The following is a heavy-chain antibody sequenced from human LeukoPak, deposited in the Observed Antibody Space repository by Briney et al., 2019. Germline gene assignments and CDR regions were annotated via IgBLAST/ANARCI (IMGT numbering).Heavy chain of an antibody. D-gene: IGHD3-22*01. CDR3: ARDYYDSSGYYPKSYYMDV. Sequence: PSETLSLTCTVSGGSIGTYYWSWIRQPAGEGLEWIGRIFTTGGANYNPSLKSRVTMSLDTSRNQFSLKLSSVTAADTAVYYCARDYYDSSGYYPKSYYMDVWGKGTTVTVSS. V-gene: IGHV4-4*07. CDR1: GGSIGTYY. CDR2: IFTTGGA. J-gene: IGHJ6*03.